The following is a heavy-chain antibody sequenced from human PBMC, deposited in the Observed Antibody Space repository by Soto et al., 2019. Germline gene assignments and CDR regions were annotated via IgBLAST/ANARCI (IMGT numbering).Heavy chain of an antibody. CDR1: GFTFSSYA. CDR2: ISGSGGST. Sequence: GGSLRLSCAASGFTFSSYAMSWVRQAPGKGLEWVSAISGSGGSTYYADSVKGRFTISGDNAKKTVYLQMNSLRAEDTAVYFCARDNSYALDVWGQGTTVTVSS. V-gene: IGHV3-23*01. J-gene: IGHJ6*02. CDR3: ARDNSYALDV.